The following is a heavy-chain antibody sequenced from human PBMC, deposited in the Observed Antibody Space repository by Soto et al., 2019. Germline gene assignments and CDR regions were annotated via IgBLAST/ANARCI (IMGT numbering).Heavy chain of an antibody. CDR1: GGSISSSSYY. V-gene: IGHV4-39*01. Sequence: QLQLQESGPGLVKPSETLSLTCTVSGGSISSSSYYWGWIRQPPGKGLEWIGSIYYSGSTYYNPSLKSRVTISVDTSKNQCSLKLSSVTAADTAVYYCARHQVREQPEDWFDPWGQGTLVTVSS. D-gene: IGHD6-13*01. J-gene: IGHJ5*02. CDR2: IYYSGST. CDR3: ARHQVREQPEDWFDP.